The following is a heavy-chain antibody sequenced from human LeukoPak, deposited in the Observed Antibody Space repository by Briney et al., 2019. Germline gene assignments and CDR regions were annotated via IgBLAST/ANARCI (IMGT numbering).Heavy chain of an antibody. V-gene: IGHV3-48*01. CDR3: ARDLYGFDY. D-gene: IGHD2-2*02. CDR2: ISSSGSTI. Sequence: GGSLRLSCAASGFTFSSYSMNWVRQAPGKGLEWVSYISSSGSTIYYADSVKGRFTISRDNSKNTLYLQMNSLRAEDTAVYYCARDLYGFDYWGQGTLVTVSS. CDR1: GFTFSSYS. J-gene: IGHJ4*02.